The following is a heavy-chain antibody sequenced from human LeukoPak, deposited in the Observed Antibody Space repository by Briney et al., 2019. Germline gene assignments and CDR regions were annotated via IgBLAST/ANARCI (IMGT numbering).Heavy chain of an antibody. V-gene: IGHV5-51*01. CDR3: ARQKPFSDSSGYYGF. D-gene: IGHD3-22*01. J-gene: IGHJ4*02. CDR2: INCGNSET. CDR1: GYSFSNYW. Sequence: PGESLKISCEGYGYSFSNYWIGWVRQMPGKGLEWVGIINCGNSETRYSPSFQGQVTISADKSISTAYLQWTSLKASDTAMYFCARQKPFSDSSGYYGFWGQGTLVTVSS.